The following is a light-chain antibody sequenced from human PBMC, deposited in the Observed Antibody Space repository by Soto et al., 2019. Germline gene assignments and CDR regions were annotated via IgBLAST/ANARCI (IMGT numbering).Light chain of an antibody. CDR2: DAS. CDR3: QQYGSSPPIT. Sequence: ESVFTQSPATLSLSPRERATLSCRASQSVSSYLAWYQQKPGQAPRLLIYDASNRATGIPARFSGSGSGTDFTLTISSLEPEDFAVYYCQQYGSSPPITFGQGTRLEIK. CDR1: QSVSSY. J-gene: IGKJ5*01. V-gene: IGKV3-11*01.